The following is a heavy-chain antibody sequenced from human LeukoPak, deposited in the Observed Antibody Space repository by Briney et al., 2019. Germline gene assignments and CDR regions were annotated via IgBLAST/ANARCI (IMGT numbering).Heavy chain of an antibody. Sequence: PSETLSLTCTVSGASISNQYWSWIRQPPGEGLEWVGYIYYSGSTNYNPSLKSRVTISVDTSKNQFSLKLSSVTAADTAVYFCARGSSLSAFDIWGQGTMVTVSS. J-gene: IGHJ3*02. D-gene: IGHD3-16*02. CDR2: IYYSGST. V-gene: IGHV4-59*11. CDR1: GASISNQY. CDR3: ARGSSLSAFDI.